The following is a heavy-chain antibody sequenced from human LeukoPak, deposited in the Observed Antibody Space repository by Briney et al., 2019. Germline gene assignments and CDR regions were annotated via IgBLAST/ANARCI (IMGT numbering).Heavy chain of an antibody. CDR3: ARRSDDYDSSAYYH. J-gene: IGHJ4*02. CDR2: IIPIFGTA. Sequence: ASVKVSCKASGGTFSSYAISWVRQAPGQGLEWMGGIIPIFGTANYAQKFQGRVTITADESTSTAYMELSSLRSEDTAVYYCARRSDDYDSSAYYHWGQGTLVTVSS. D-gene: IGHD3-22*01. V-gene: IGHV1-69*13. CDR1: GGTFSSYA.